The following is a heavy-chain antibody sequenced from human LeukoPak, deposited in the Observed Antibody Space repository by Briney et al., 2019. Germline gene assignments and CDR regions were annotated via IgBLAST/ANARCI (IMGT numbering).Heavy chain of an antibody. J-gene: IGHJ6*02. CDR3: ARDLLFDIVVVVAATPEYYGMDV. V-gene: IGHV1-69*04. D-gene: IGHD2-15*01. CDR2: IIPILGIA. Sequence: SVKVSCKASGGTFSSYAISWVRQAPGQGLEWMGRIIPILGIANYAQKFQGRVTITADKSTSTAYMELSSLRSEDTAVYYCARDLLFDIVVVVAATPEYYGMDVWGQGTTVTVSS. CDR1: GGTFSSYA.